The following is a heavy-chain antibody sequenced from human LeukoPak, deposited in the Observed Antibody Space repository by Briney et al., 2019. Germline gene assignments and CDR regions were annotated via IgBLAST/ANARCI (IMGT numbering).Heavy chain of an antibody. CDR2: IYYSGST. J-gene: IGHJ6*02. V-gene: IGHV4-59*01. CDR1: GGSISSYY. Sequence: SETLSLTCTVSGGSISSYYWSWIRQPPGKGLEWIGYIYYSGSTNYNPSLKSRVTISVDTSKNQFSLKLSSVTAADTAVYYCASQGNANLYYGMDVWGQGTTVTVSS. D-gene: IGHD4-4*01. CDR3: ASQGNANLYYGMDV.